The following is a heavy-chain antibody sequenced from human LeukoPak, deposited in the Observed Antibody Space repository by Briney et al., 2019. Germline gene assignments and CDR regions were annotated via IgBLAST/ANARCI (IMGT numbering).Heavy chain of an antibody. V-gene: IGHV3-66*01. CDR2: IYSGGNT. D-gene: IGHD6-13*01. Sequence: GGSLRLSCAASGFTFSDYYMSWIRQAPGKGLEWVSVIYSGGNTYYADSVKGRFTISRDNSKNTLYLQMNSLRAEDTAVYYCARVWQQLGVGMDVWGQGTTVTVSS. CDR1: GFTFSDYY. CDR3: ARVWQQLGVGMDV. J-gene: IGHJ6*02.